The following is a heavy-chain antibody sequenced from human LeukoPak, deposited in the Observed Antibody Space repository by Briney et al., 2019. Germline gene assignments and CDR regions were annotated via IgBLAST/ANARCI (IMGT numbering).Heavy chain of an antibody. D-gene: IGHD3-3*01. V-gene: IGHV3-74*01. CDR2: INTDGSST. J-gene: IGHJ5*02. Sequence: PGGSLRLSCAASGFTFSSYWMHWVRQAPGKGLVWVSRINTDGSSTSYADSVKGRFTISRDNAKNTLYLQMNSLRAEDTAVYYCARDYDFWSGLPYYWFDPWGQGTLVTVSS. CDR3: ARDYDFWSGLPYYWFDP. CDR1: GFTFSSYW.